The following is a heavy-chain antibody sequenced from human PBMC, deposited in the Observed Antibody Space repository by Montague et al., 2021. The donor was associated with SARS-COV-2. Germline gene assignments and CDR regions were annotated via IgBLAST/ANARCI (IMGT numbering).Heavy chain of an antibody. J-gene: IGHJ4*02. Sequence: SLRLSCAASGFSGFPFSYYSMTWVRKAPGKGLEWISYISGSSATXEYADSVQGRFTISRDNAKNSLYLQMNNLRAEDTAVYYCSRERGGIAVAGFDYWGQGILVTVSS. CDR3: SRERGGIAVAGFDY. CDR1: GFSGFPFSYYS. V-gene: IGHV3-48*04. CDR2: ISGSSATX. D-gene: IGHD6-19*01.